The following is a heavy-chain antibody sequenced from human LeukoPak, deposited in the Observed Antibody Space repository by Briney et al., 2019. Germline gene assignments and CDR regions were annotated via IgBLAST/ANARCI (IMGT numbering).Heavy chain of an antibody. CDR2: ISKSDYST. CDR1: GFTFSSYA. V-gene: IGHV3-23*01. J-gene: IGHJ4*02. D-gene: IGHD1-1*01. CDR3: GKATGTLGN. Sequence: PGGSLRLSCAASGFTFSSYAMSWVRQAPGKGLEWVSTISKSDYSTYYTDSVKGRFTIFRDNSKNTLYLQMDSLTADDTAIYYCGKATGTLGNWGQGTLVTVSS.